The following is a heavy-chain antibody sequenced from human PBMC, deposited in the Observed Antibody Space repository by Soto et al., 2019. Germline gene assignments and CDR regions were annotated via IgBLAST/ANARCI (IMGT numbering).Heavy chain of an antibody. CDR2: ISGSGST. CDR1: GFTFSSYA. J-gene: IGHJ4*02. V-gene: IGHV3-23*01. CDR3: AKDVYYYDSSGYCFDY. Sequence: GGSLRLSCAASGFTFSSYAMSWVRQAPGKGLEWVSAISGSGSTYYADSVKGRFTISRDNSKNTLYLQMNSLRAEDTAVYYCAKDVYYYDSSGYCFDYWGQGTLVTVSS. D-gene: IGHD3-22*01.